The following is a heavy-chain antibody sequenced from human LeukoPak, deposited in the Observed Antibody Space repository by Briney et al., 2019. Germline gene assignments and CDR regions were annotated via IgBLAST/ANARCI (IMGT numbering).Heavy chain of an antibody. D-gene: IGHD2-15*01. CDR2: ISYVGGKK. V-gene: IGHV3-30-3*01. J-gene: IGHJ4*02. Sequence: GGSLRLSCAASGFTFSSYAMHWVRQAPGKGLEWVAVISYVGGKKYYADSVKGRFTISRDNSKSTLYLQVNSLRAEDTAVYYCARDGGLYCSGGSCHPRNWGQGTLVTVSS. CDR1: GFTFSSYA. CDR3: ARDGGLYCSGGSCHPRN.